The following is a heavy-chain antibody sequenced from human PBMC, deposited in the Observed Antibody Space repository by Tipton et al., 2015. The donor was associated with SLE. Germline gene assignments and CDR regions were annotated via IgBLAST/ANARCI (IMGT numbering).Heavy chain of an antibody. CDR1: GGSISSSSYY. V-gene: IGHV4-39*07. CDR2: INHSGST. Sequence: LSLTCNVSGGSISSSSYYWGWIRQPPGKGLEWIGEINHSGSTNYNPSLKSRVTISVDTSKNQFSLKLSSVTAADTAVYFCARGNMKQWLADYWGQGTLVTVSS. J-gene: IGHJ4*02. CDR3: ARGNMKQWLADY. D-gene: IGHD6-19*01.